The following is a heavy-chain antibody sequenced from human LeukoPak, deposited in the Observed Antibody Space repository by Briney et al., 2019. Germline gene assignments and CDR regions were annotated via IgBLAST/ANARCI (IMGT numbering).Heavy chain of an antibody. V-gene: IGHV4-4*02. D-gene: IGHD3-22*01. CDR3: ARPDSSGYYYYAFDI. Sequence: SGTLSLTCAVSGGSISSRNWWSWVRQPPGKGLEWIGEINHSGSTNYNPSLKSRVTISVDTSKNQFSLKLSSVTAADTAVYYCARPDSSGYYYYAFDIWGQGTMVTVSS. CDR2: INHSGST. CDR1: GGSISSRNW. J-gene: IGHJ3*02.